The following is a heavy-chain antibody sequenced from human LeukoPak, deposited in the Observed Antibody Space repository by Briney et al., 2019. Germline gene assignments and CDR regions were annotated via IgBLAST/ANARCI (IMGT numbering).Heavy chain of an antibody. V-gene: IGHV3-23*01. CDR2: ISGSGGST. CDR3: AKDSASLSTFDY. J-gene: IGHJ4*02. Sequence: GGSLRLSCTASGFTFNNYALSWVRQAPGKGLEWVSTISGSGGSTYYADSVKGRFTISRDKYKNTLYLQMNSLRAEDTAVYYCAKDSASLSTFDYWGRGTLVTVSS. D-gene: IGHD2/OR15-2a*01. CDR1: GFTFNNYA.